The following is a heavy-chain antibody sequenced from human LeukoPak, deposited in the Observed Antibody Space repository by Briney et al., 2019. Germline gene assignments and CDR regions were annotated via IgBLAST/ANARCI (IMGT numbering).Heavy chain of an antibody. CDR3: AKSLTVTTGWTYVGY. CDR2: INWNGGNT. D-gene: IGHD4-17*01. J-gene: IGHJ4*02. Sequence: PGGSLRLSCAASGFTFEDYGMSWVRQPPGKGLEWVSGINWNGGNTGYADSVKGRFTISRDNSQNTLYLQMNSLRAEDTAVYYCAKSLTVTTGWTYVGYWGQGTLVTVSS. CDR1: GFTFEDYG. V-gene: IGHV3-20*04.